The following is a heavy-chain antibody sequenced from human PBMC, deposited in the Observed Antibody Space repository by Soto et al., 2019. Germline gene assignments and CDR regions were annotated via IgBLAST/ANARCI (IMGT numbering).Heavy chain of an antibody. J-gene: IGHJ4*02. Sequence: VQLLESGGGLVQPGGSLRLSCAASGFTFSNYAMSWVRQAPGKGLEWVSGMSNSRSRTYYADSVKGRFIISRDNSKNTLYLQMNSLRPEDTAVYYCAKAYFDILTGYFGDYWGQGTLVSVSS. D-gene: IGHD3-9*01. CDR1: GFTFSNYA. CDR3: AKAYFDILTGYFGDY. V-gene: IGHV3-23*01. CDR2: MSNSRSRT.